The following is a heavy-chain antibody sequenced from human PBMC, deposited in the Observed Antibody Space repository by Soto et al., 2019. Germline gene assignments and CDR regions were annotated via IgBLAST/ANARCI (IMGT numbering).Heavy chain of an antibody. J-gene: IGHJ4*02. CDR1: GYTFSSYG. V-gene: IGHV1-18*01. CDR2: ISAYNGNT. Sequence: QVQLVQSGAEVKKPGASVKVSCKASGYTFSSYGISWVRQAPGQGLEWMGWISAYNGNTNYAQKLQGRVTMTTDTSTCTAYIELRSLRSDDTAVFYRARELIYRSVSYYWGQGTLVTVSS. CDR3: ARELIYRSVSYY. D-gene: IGHD3-10*01.